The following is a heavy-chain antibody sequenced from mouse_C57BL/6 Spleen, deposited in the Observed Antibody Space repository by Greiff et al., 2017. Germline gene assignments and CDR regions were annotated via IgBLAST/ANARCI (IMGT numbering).Heavy chain of an antibody. J-gene: IGHJ4*01. D-gene: IGHD1-1*01. CDR2: IDPNSGGT. V-gene: IGHV1-72*01. CDR3: ARSLTTVVGPDY. CDR1: GYTFTSYW. Sequence: QVHVKQSGAELVKPGASVKLSCKASGYTFTSYWMHWVKQRPGRGLEWIGRIDPNSGGTKYNEKFKSKATLTVDKPSSTAYMQLSSLTSEDSAVYYCARSLTTVVGPDYWGQGTSVTVSS.